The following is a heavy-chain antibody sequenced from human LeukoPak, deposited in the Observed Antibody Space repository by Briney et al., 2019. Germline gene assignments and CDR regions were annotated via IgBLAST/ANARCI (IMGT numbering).Heavy chain of an antibody. J-gene: IGHJ3*02. CDR2: ISYDGSNK. V-gene: IGHV3-30-3*01. CDR1: GFTFSSYA. D-gene: IGHD3-16*01. Sequence: GGSLRLSCAASGFTFSSYAMLWVRQAPGKGLEWVAVISYDGSNKYYADSVKGRFTISRDNSKNTLYLQMNSLRAEDTAVYYCARGGGRGDHAFDIWGQGTMVTVSS. CDR3: ARGGGRGDHAFDI.